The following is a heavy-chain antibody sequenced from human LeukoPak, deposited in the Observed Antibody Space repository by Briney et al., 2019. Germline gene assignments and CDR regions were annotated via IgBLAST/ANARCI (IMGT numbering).Heavy chain of an antibody. CDR2: FDPEDGET. V-gene: IGHV1-24*01. J-gene: IGHJ5*02. Sequence: ASVKVSCKVSGYTLTELSMHWVRQAPGKGLEWMGGFDPEDGETIYAQKFQGRVTMTEDTSTDTAYMELSSLRSEDTAVYYCVKGARGINWFDPWGQGTLVTVSS. D-gene: IGHD1-26*01. CDR1: GYTLTELS. CDR3: VKGARGINWFDP.